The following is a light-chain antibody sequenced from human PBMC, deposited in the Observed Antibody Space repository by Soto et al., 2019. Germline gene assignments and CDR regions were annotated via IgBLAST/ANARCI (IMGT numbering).Light chain of an antibody. Sequence: DIQMTQSPSSLSASVGDRVTITCQASQGISNNLNWYQHKPGKAPKLLIYDASTLQTGVPSRFSGSGSGTDSTFTISTLQPEDIATYYYQHYETLPLTFGGGTKVEIK. V-gene: IGKV1-33*01. J-gene: IGKJ4*01. CDR1: QGISNN. CDR3: QHYETLPLT. CDR2: DAS.